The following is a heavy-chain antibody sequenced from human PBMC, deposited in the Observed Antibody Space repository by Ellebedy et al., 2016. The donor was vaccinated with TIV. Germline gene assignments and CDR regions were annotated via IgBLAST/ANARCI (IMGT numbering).Heavy chain of an antibody. V-gene: IGHV1-69*13. Sequence: ASVKVSCKASGGTFSTYAITWVRQAPGQGLEWMGGIIPIFGTANYAQKFQGRVTITADESTSTAYMELSSLRSEDTAVYYCARVVSGSYFIAFDIWGQGTMVTVSS. CDR1: GGTFSTYA. D-gene: IGHD1-26*01. CDR2: IIPIFGTA. J-gene: IGHJ3*02. CDR3: ARVVSGSYFIAFDI.